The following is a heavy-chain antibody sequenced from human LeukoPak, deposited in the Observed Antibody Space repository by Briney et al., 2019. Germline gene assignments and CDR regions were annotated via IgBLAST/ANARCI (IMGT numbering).Heavy chain of an antibody. CDR3: ARGGGRYSVDY. CDR2: ISPNSGGT. CDR1: GYTFIDYY. V-gene: IGHV1-2*02. J-gene: IGHJ4*02. Sequence: ASVKVSCKAPGYTFIDYYMHWVRQAPGQGLEWIGWISPNSGGTKSVQKFQGRVTMTRDTSITTVYMELSGLSLDDTAVYYCARGGGRYSVDYWGQGTLVIVSS. D-gene: IGHD1-26*01.